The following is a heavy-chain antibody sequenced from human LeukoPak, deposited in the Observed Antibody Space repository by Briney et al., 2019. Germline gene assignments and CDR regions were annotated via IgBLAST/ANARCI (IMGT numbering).Heavy chain of an antibody. D-gene: IGHD2-2*02. J-gene: IGHJ5*02. CDR3: ARDLRYCSSTSCYTKGWFDP. V-gene: IGHV1-69*04. CDR2: IIPILGIA. Sequence: ASVKVSCKASGGTFSSYAISWVRQAPGQGLEWMGRIIPILGIANYVQKFQGRVTITADKSTSTAYMELRSLRSDDTAVYYCARDLRYCSSTSCYTKGWFDPWGQGTLVTVSS. CDR1: GGTFSSYA.